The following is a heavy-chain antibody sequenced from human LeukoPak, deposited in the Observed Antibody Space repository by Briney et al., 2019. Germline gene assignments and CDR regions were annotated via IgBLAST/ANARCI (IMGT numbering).Heavy chain of an antibody. V-gene: IGHV4-39*01. D-gene: IGHD3-3*01. J-gene: IGHJ5*02. Sequence: SETLSLICTVSGGSISSSSYYWGWIRQPPGKGLEWIGSIYYSGSTYYNPSLKSRVTISVDTSKNQFSLKLSSVTAADTAVYYCARRAPYDFWSGYYDNWFDPWGQGTLVTVSS. CDR1: GGSISSSSYY. CDR2: IYYSGST. CDR3: ARRAPYDFWSGYYDNWFDP.